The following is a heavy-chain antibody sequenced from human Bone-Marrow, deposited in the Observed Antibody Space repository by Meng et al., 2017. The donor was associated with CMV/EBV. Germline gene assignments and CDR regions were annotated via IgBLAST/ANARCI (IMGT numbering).Heavy chain of an antibody. CDR3: ASHLFYDSSGYYYVEGAFDI. CDR1: GFTVSSNY. J-gene: IGHJ3*02. CDR2: ISGSGGST. D-gene: IGHD3-22*01. Sequence: GGSLRLSCAASGFTVSSNYMSWVRQAPGKGLEWVSAISGSGGSTYYADSVKGRFTISRDNSKNTLYLQMNSLRAEDTAVYYCASHLFYDSSGYYYVEGAFDIWGQGTMVTVSS. V-gene: IGHV3-23*01.